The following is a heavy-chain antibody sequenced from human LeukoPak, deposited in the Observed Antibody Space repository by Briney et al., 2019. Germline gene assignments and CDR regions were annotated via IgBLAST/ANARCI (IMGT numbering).Heavy chain of an antibody. CDR2: ISSRSTYI. J-gene: IGHJ3*02. CDR1: GFTFSTYA. CDR3: ARVEKLGGGFDI. V-gene: IGHV3-21*01. Sequence: GGSLRLSCAASGFTFSTYAMTWVRQAPGKGLEWVSSISSRSTYIYYADSVKGRFTISRDNAKNSLYLQMNSLRAEDTAVYYCARVEKLGGGFDIWGQGTMVTVSS. D-gene: IGHD6-6*01.